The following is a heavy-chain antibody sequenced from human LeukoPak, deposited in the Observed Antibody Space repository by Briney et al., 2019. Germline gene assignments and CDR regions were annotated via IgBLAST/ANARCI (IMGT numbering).Heavy chain of an antibody. J-gene: IGHJ4*02. Sequence: GGSLRLSCAASGFTFSSCSMNWVRQAPGEGLEWVSSISSSSSYIYYADSVKGRFTISRDNAKNSLYLQMNSPRAEDTAVYYCARVRLQLVGCSSGALGYWGQGTLVTVSS. CDR2: ISSSSSYI. V-gene: IGHV3-21*01. D-gene: IGHD6-19*01. CDR1: GFTFSSCS. CDR3: ARVRLQLVGCSSGALGY.